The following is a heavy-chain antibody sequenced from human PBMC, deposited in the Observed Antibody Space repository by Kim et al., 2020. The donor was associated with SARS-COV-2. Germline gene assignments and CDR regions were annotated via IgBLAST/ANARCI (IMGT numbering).Heavy chain of an antibody. J-gene: IGHJ3*02. CDR3: AKGARGGYSDGLEAAFDI. V-gene: IGHV3-30*18. D-gene: IGHD5-18*01. CDR1: GFTFSSYG. Sequence: GGSLRLSCAASGFTFSSYGMHWVRQAPGKGLEWVAVISYDGSNKYYADSVKGRFTISRDNSKNTLYLQMNSLRAEDTAVYYCAKGARGGYSDGLEAAFDIWGQGTMVTVSS. CDR2: ISYDGSNK.